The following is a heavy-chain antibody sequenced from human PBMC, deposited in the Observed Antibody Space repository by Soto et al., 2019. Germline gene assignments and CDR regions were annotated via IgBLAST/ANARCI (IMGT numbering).Heavy chain of an antibody. CDR2: ISAYNGNT. D-gene: IGHD2-2*02. CDR3: ARDGCSSTSCYTGWFDP. Sequence: ASVKVSCKASGYSFTAFHMHWVRQAPGQGLEWMGWISAYNGNTNYAQKLQGRVTMTTDTSTSTAYMELRSLRSDDTAVYYCARDGCSSTSCYTGWFDPWGQGTLVTVSS. J-gene: IGHJ5*02. V-gene: IGHV1-18*04. CDR1: GYSFTAFH.